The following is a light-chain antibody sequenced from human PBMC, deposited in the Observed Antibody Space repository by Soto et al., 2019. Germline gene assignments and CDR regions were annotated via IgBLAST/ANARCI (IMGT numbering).Light chain of an antibody. Sequence: QSVLTQPPSASGSPGQSVTTSCTGTSSDVGAYNYVSWYQQHPGKAPRLMIYDVSKRPSGVPDRFSGSKSGNTASLTVSGLQAEDEADYFCSSYAGRHSYVFGAGTKVTVL. J-gene: IGLJ1*01. V-gene: IGLV2-8*01. CDR1: SSDVGAYNY. CDR3: SSYAGRHSYV. CDR2: DVS.